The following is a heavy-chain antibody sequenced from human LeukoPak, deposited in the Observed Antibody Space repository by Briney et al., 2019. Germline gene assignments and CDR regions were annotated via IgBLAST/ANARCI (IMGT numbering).Heavy chain of an antibody. D-gene: IGHD4-17*01. J-gene: IGHJ4*02. CDR3: ARGPTVTTIGGILSFDY. CDR2: ISYDGSNK. CDR1: GFTFSSYA. Sequence: GGSLRLSCAASGFTFSSYAMHWVRQAPGKGLEWVAVISYDGSNKYYADSVKGRFTISRDNSKNTLYLQMNSLRAEDTAVYYCARGPTVTTIGGILSFDYWGQGTLVTVSS. V-gene: IGHV3-30-3*01.